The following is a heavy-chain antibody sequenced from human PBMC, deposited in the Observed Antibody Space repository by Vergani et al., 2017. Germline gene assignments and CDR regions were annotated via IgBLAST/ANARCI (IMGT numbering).Heavy chain of an antibody. CDR3: ARVFGAGAFDYYYGMDV. CDR1: GGSISSSGYY. J-gene: IGHJ6*02. D-gene: IGHD3-10*02. CDR2: INHSGST. Sequence: QLQLQESGPGLVKPSETLSLTCTVSGGSISSSGYYWSWIRQPPGKGLEWIGEINHSGSTNYNPSLKSRVTISVDTSKNQFSLKVSSVTAADTAVYYCARVFGAGAFDYYYGMDVWGQGTTVTVSS. V-gene: IGHV4-39*07.